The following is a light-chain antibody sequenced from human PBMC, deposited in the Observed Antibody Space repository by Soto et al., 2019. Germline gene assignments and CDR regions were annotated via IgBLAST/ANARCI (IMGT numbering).Light chain of an antibody. J-gene: IGKJ4*01. CDR3: QQYNNWPLT. V-gene: IGKV3D-15*01. CDR2: GAT. CDR1: QSVGRS. Sequence: EIVMTQSPATLSVSPGERATLSCRASQSVGRSLAWYQQKPGQPPRLLIYGATTRATGIPARYSGSGSGTEFTLTISSLQSEDFAVYYCQQYNNWPLTFGGGTTGDIK.